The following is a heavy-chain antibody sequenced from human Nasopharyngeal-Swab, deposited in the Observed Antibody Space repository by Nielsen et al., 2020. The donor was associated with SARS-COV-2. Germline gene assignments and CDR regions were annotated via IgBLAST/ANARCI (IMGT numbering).Heavy chain of an antibody. Sequence: GESLKISCAASGFTFTNAWMGWVRQAPGKGLEWVSGISVSGGNTYYADSVAGRFTISRDNSNSRLFLQINSLRAEDTAVYYCARASWGLSVFDRWGQGTLVTVSS. CDR2: ISVSGGNT. J-gene: IGHJ4*02. V-gene: IGHV3-23*01. CDR3: ARASWGLSVFDR. CDR1: GFTFTNAW. D-gene: IGHD3-16*01.